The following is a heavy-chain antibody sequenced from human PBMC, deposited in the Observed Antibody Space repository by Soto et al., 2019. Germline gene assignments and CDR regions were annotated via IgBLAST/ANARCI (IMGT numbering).Heavy chain of an antibody. CDR3: ARNNGGVLRHFHS. V-gene: IGHV3-23*01. J-gene: IGHJ4*02. Sequence: GGSLRLSCAASGFTFSSYALTWVRQAPGKGLEWISGISGSGGSTYYADSVKGRFTISRDNSMHTLYLQMDSLSAEDTAIYYCARNNGGVLRHFHSWGQGTLVTVSS. D-gene: IGHD1-1*01. CDR2: ISGSGGST. CDR1: GFTFSSYA.